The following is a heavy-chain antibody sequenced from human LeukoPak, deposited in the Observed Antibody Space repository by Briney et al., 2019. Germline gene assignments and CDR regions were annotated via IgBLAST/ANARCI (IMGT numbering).Heavy chain of an antibody. J-gene: IGHJ5*02. V-gene: IGHV4-34*01. Sequence: PSETLSLTCAVYGGSFSGYYWSWIRQPPGKGRNWIGEINHSGSTNYNPSLKSRVTISVDTSKNQFSLKLSSVTAADTAVYYCARGSPYGRNWFDPWGQGTLVTVSS. CDR3: ARGSPYGRNWFDP. CDR1: GGSFSGYY. D-gene: IGHD3-10*01. CDR2: INHSGST.